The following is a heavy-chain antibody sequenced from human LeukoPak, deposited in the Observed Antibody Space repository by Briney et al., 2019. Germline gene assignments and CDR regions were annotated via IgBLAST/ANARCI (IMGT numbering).Heavy chain of an antibody. Sequence: PSETLSLTGSISGGSINRYYWGWIRQPPGKELEWLGHMYFRGTTNYNPSLKSRVTISIDTSKNLLSLNLTSVTAADTAVYYCASSSGWYEFRYFDNWGQGVLVTVSS. CDR3: ASSSGWYEFRYFDN. J-gene: IGHJ4*02. CDR2: MYFRGTT. D-gene: IGHD6-19*01. CDR1: GGSINRYY. V-gene: IGHV4-59*13.